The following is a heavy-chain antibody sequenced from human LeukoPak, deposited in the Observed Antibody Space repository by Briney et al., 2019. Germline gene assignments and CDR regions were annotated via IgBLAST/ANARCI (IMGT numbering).Heavy chain of an antibody. Sequence: PGGSLRLACAASVLTFSSYWMDWVRQAPVKGLVWVSRINSDGSSTSYADSVKGRFTISRDNAKNTLYLQMNSLRAEDTAVYYCARSYSSGLDYWGQGTLVTVSS. V-gene: IGHV3-74*01. D-gene: IGHD6-19*01. J-gene: IGHJ4*02. CDR1: VLTFSSYW. CDR3: ARSYSSGLDY. CDR2: INSDGSST.